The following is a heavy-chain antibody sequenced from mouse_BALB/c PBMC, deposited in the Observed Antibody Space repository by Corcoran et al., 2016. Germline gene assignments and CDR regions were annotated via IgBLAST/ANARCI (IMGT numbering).Heavy chain of an antibody. CDR1: VYTFTHYG. D-gene: IGHD1-2*01. CDR2: INTYTGEP. CDR3: AREPYGHYY. J-gene: IGHJ2*01. Sequence: QIQWVQSGPELKKPGETVKISCKASVYTFTHYGMNWVKQAPGKGLTGMGWINTYTGEPTYADDFKGRFAFSLDTSASTAYLQINNLKNEDMATYFCAREPYGHYYWGQGTTLTVSS. V-gene: IGHV9-1*02.